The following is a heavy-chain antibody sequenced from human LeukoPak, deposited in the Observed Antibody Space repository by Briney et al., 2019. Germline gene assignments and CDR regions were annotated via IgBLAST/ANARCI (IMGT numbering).Heavy chain of an antibody. CDR3: ARHSEPNRNLLWFDP. D-gene: IGHD2/OR15-2a*01. Sequence: SETLSLTCTVSGGSISSYYWSWIRQPPGKGLEWIGYIYDSGNTKYNSSLKSRVTISVDTSKNQSSLKLSSVTAADTAVYYCARHSEPNRNLLWFDPWGQGTLVTVSS. J-gene: IGHJ5*02. CDR1: GGSISSYY. V-gene: IGHV4-59*08. CDR2: IYDSGNT.